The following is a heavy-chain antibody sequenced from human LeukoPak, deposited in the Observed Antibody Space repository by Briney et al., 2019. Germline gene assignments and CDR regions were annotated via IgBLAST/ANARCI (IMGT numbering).Heavy chain of an antibody. CDR3: ARGGWANWFDP. D-gene: IGHD3-16*01. J-gene: IGHJ5*02. V-gene: IGHV4-38-2*02. CDR2: IYHSGST. CDR1: GYSISSGYY. Sequence: SETLSLTCTVSGYSISSGYYWGRIRQPPGKGLEWIGSIYHSGSTYYNPSLKSRVTISVDTSKNQFSLKLSSVTAADTAVYYCARGGWANWFDPWGQGTLVTVSS.